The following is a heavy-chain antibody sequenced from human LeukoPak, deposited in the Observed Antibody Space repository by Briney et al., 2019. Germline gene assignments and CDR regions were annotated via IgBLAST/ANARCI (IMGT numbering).Heavy chain of an antibody. CDR3: TTAYDFWSGYYLPGFDY. J-gene: IGHJ4*02. D-gene: IGHD3-3*01. V-gene: IGHV3-15*01. CDR2: IKSKTDGGTT. CDR1: GFTFSNAW. Sequence: GGSLRLSCAASGFTFSNAWMSWVRQAPGKGLERVGRIKSKTDGGTTDYAAPVKGRFTISRDDSKNTLYLQMNSLKTEDTAVYYCTTAYDFWSGYYLPGFDYWGQGTLVTVSS.